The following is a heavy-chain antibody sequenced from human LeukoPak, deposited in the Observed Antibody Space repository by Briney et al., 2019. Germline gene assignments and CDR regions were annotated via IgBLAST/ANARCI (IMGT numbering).Heavy chain of an antibody. V-gene: IGHV4-31*03. Sequence: SQTLSLTCTVSGGSISSGGYYWSWIRQHPGKGLEWIGYIYYSGSTYYNPSLKSRVTISVDTSKNQFSLKLSSVTAADTAVYYCARYQLQKYYFDYWGQGTLVTVSS. CDR1: GGSISSGGYY. D-gene: IGHD2-2*01. CDR3: ARYQLQKYYFDY. CDR2: IYYSGST. J-gene: IGHJ4*02.